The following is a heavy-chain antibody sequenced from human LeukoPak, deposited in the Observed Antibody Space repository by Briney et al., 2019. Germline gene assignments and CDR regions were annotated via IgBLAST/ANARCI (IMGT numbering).Heavy chain of an antibody. J-gene: IGHJ6*03. V-gene: IGHV3-21*01. CDR1: GFTFSSYS. CDR2: ISSSSYI. D-gene: IGHD3-10*01. CDR3: ARSPAGDAWPPAYYMDV. Sequence: GGSLRLSCAASGFTFSSYSMNWVRQAPGKGLEWVSSISSSSYIYYADSVKGRFTISRDNAKNSLYLQMNSLRAEDTAVYFCARSPAGDAWPPAYYMDVWGKGTTVTVSS.